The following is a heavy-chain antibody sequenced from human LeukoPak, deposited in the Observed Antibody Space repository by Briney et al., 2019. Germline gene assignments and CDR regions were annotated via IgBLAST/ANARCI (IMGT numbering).Heavy chain of an antibody. V-gene: IGHV4-59*01. CDR3: ARNTYYYGSGTYYHYGMDV. J-gene: IGHJ6*02. CDR2: IYYSGST. Sequence: PSETLSLTCTVSGGSISSYYWSWIRQPPGKGLEWIGYIYYSGSTNYNPSLKSRVTISVDTSKNQFSLKLGSVTAADTAVYYCARNTYYYGSGTYYHYGMDVWGQGTTVTVSS. CDR1: GGSISSYY. D-gene: IGHD3-10*01.